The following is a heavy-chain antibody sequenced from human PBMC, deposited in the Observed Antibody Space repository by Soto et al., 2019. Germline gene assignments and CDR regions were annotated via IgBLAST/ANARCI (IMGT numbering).Heavy chain of an antibody. D-gene: IGHD4-17*01. V-gene: IGHV3-11*01. CDR1: GFTFSDYY. J-gene: IGHJ5*02. CDR3: ARYVTTVTNNWFDP. Sequence: GGSLRLSCAASGFTFSDYYMSWIRQAPGKGLEWVSYISSSGSTIYYADSVKGRFTISRDNAKNSLYLQMNSLRAEDTAVYYCARYVTTVTNNWFDPWGQGTLVTVSS. CDR2: ISSSGSTI.